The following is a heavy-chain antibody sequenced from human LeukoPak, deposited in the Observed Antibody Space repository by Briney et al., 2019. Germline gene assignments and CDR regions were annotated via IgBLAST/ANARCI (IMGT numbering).Heavy chain of an antibody. D-gene: IGHD4-17*01. CDR2: INSDGSST. V-gene: IGHV3-74*01. CDR3: ARDPDGEPYQY. CDR1: GFTFSSYW. J-gene: IGHJ4*02. Sequence: PGGSLRLSCAASGFTFSSYWMLWVRQAPGKGLVWVSRINSDGSSTSHADSVKGRFTISRDNAKNSLYLQMNSLRAEDTAVYYCARDPDGEPYQYWGQGTLVTVSS.